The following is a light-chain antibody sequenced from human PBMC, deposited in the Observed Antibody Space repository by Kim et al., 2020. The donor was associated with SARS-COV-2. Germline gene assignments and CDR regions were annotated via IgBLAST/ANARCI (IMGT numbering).Light chain of an antibody. CDR2: GNS. CDR3: QSYDSRNWV. J-gene: IGLJ3*02. V-gene: IGLV1-40*01. Sequence: APGQRVTISCTGRSSNIGAGYDVHWYQQLPGTAPKLLIYGNSNRPSGVPDRFSGSKSGTSASLAITGLQAEDEADYYCQSYDSRNWVFGGGTQLTVL. CDR1: SSNIGAGYD.